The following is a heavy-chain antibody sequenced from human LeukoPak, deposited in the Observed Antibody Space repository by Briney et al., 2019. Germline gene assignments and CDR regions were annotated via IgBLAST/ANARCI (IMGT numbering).Heavy chain of an antibody. CDR2: IYTSGST. CDR3: ARHVDFWSGTSTRWFDP. Sequence: SETLSLTCTVSGGSISSGSYYWSWIRQPAGKGLEWIGRIYTSGSTNYNPSLKSRVTISVDTSKNQFSLKLSSVTAADTAVYYCARHVDFWSGTSTRWFDPWGQGTLVTVSS. J-gene: IGHJ5*02. D-gene: IGHD3-3*01. V-gene: IGHV4-61*02. CDR1: GGSISSGSYY.